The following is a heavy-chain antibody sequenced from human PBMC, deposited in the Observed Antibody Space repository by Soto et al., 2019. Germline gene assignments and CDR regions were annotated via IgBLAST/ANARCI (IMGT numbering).Heavy chain of an antibody. Sequence: PGGSLRLSCAASGFTFSSYGMHWVRQAPGKGLEWVAAISHDGSNKYYADSVKGRFTISRDNSKNTLYLQMNGLRAEDTAVYYCVADYVATDAFDIWGQGTMVTV. V-gene: IGHV3-30*03. CDR3: VADYVATDAFDI. D-gene: IGHD3-10*02. CDR2: ISHDGSNK. J-gene: IGHJ3*02. CDR1: GFTFSSYG.